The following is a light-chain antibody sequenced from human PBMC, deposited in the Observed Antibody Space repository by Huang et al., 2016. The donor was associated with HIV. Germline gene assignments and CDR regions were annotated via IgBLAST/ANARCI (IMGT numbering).Light chain of an antibody. Sequence: DIVMTQSPLSLPVTPGEPASISCRSSQSLLHSNGYNYLDWYLQKPGQSPRLLIYLGSNRASGVPDRFSGSGSGTDFTLKISRVEADDVGVYYCMQALQTPLLTFGGGTKVEIK. J-gene: IGKJ4*01. V-gene: IGKV2-28*01. CDR2: LGS. CDR3: MQALQTPLLT. CDR1: QSLLHSNGYNY.